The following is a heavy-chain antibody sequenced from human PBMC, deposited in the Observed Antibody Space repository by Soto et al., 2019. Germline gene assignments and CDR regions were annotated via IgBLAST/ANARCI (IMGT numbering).Heavy chain of an antibody. D-gene: IGHD4-17*01. Sequence: QVQLVESGGGVVQPGRSLRLSCAASGFTFSSYGMHWVRQAPGKGLEWVAVISYDGSNKYYADSVKGRFTISRDNSKNTRYLQMNSLRAEDTAVYYCAKDRYGDYVYYFDYWGQGTLVTVSS. CDR3: AKDRYGDYVYYFDY. V-gene: IGHV3-30*18. CDR1: GFTFSSYG. CDR2: ISYDGSNK. J-gene: IGHJ4*02.